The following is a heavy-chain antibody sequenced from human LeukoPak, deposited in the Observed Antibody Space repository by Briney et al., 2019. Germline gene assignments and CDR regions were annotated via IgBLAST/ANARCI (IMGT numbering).Heavy chain of an antibody. V-gene: IGHV3-74*01. CDR2: IKSDGKT. CDR3: ARAPSEIGGYYPEYFRH. Sequence: GGSLRLSCAASGFTFINYGMTWVRQAPGKGLVWVSRIKSDGKTNYADSVKGRFTISRDNAKNTVSLQMNSLRAEDTGVYYCARAPSEIGGYYPEYFRHWGQGTLVTVSS. CDR1: GFTFINYG. J-gene: IGHJ1*01. D-gene: IGHD3-22*01.